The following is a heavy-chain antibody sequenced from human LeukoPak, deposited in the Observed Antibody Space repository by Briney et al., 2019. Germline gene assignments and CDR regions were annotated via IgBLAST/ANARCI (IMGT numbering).Heavy chain of an antibody. J-gene: IGHJ4*02. Sequence: GGSLRLSCAASGFTVSSNYMSWVRQAPGKGLEWVSIIYSGGSTFYADSVKGRFTISRDNAKNSLYLQLNSLRPEDTAVYYCTRDRLTMVDYWGQGAPVTVSS. V-gene: IGHV3-53*01. CDR2: IYSGGST. D-gene: IGHD4/OR15-4a*01. CDR1: GFTVSSNY. CDR3: TRDRLTMVDY.